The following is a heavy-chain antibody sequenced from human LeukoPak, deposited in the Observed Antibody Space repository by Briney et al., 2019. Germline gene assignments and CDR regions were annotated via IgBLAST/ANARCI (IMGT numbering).Heavy chain of an antibody. CDR2: IYPGECAT. CDR1: GSPFTSYW. CDR3: ASHSVLDCSGGSCYFDY. V-gene: IGHV5-51*01. J-gene: IGHJ4*02. Sequence: GEPLNFSCQASGSPFTSYWIGWVGRLQGKGLEWLQIIYPGECATRYNQSFQGQVTISADRSISPAYLQWSSLKASDTAMYYCASHSVLDCSGGSCYFDYWGQGTLVSVSS. D-gene: IGHD2-15*01.